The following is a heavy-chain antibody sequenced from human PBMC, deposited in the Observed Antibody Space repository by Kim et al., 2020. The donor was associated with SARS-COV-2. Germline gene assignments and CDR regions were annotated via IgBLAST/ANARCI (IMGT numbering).Heavy chain of an antibody. CDR1: GFTFSSYA. D-gene: IGHD5-18*01. J-gene: IGHJ6*02. CDR3: ASRDTAMETYYYGMDV. CDR2: ISYDGSNK. Sequence: GGSLRLSCAASGFTFSSYAMHWVRQAPGKGLEWVAVISYDGSNKYYADSVKGRFTISRDNSKNTLYLQMNSLRAEDTAVYYCASRDTAMETYYYGMDVWGQGTTVTVSS. V-gene: IGHV3-30-3*01.